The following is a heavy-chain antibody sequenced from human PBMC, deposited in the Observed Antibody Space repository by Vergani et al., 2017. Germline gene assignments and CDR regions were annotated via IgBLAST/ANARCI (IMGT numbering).Heavy chain of an antibody. CDR3: ARSYCSSTSCPNIVHHAEYFQH. D-gene: IGHD2-2*01. V-gene: IGHV1-69*13. CDR2: IITFFGTT. CDR1: GGPFKNSA. J-gene: IGHJ1*01. Sequence: QVQLVQSGAEVKKPGSSVKVSCKASGGPFKNSAFSWVRQVPGQGLEWMGRIITFFGTTDYAQKFQGRFTIIADEFTKTVDMQLSNLRSEDTAVYYCARSYCSSTSCPNIVHHAEYFQHWGQGTLVTVSS.